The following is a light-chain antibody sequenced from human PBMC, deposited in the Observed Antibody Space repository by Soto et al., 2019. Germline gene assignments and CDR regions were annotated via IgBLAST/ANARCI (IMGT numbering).Light chain of an antibody. Sequence: EIVLTQSPATLSLSPGERGTLSCGASQSLTFRYLAWYQQKPGLAPRLLIYDASSRATGIPDRFSGSGSGTDFTLTISRLEPEDFAVYYCQQYARSPTFGQGTRLEIK. CDR3: QQYARSPT. CDR2: DAS. CDR1: QSLTFRY. V-gene: IGKV3D-20*01. J-gene: IGKJ5*01.